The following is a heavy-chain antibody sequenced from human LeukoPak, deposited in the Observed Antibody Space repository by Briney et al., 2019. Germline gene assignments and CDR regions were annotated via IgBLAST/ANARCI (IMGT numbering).Heavy chain of an antibody. CDR3: ASPYYYDSSGYQFDY. CDR2: IYCSGST. Sequence: KSSETLSLTCTVSGGSISSSSYYWGWIRQPPGKGLEWIGSIYCSGSTYYNPSLKSRVTISVDTSKNQFSLKLSSVTAADTAVYYCASPYYYDSSGYQFDYWGQGTLVTVSS. CDR1: GGSISSSSYY. V-gene: IGHV4-39*01. J-gene: IGHJ4*02. D-gene: IGHD3-22*01.